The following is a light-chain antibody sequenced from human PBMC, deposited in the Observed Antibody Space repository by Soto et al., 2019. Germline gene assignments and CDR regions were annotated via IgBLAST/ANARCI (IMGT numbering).Light chain of an antibody. J-gene: IGKJ2*01. CDR2: KAS. CDR3: QQYDRFPYT. Sequence: DIQMTQSPSTLSASIGDTVIITCRASQSINSWLAWYQQKPGKAPKLLIHKASTFESGVPSRFSGSESGTEFTITISSLQPDDFATFYCQQYDRFPYTFGQGTKLEIK. CDR1: QSINSW. V-gene: IGKV1-5*03.